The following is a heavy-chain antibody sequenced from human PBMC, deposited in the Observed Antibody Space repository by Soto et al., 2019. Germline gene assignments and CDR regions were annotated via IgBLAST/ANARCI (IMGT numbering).Heavy chain of an antibody. Sequence: LQLQESGPGLVKPSETLSLTCTVSGGSISSSSYYWGWVRQAPGKGLEWVSSIGTSGGSTYYADSVEGRFTISRDNSDNTLYLQMNSLRVEDTAVYYCAKGAGGTAMGRHFDYWGQGALVTVSS. V-gene: IGHV3-23*01. D-gene: IGHD5-18*01. CDR3: AKGAGGTAMGRHFDY. J-gene: IGHJ4*02. CDR2: IGTSGGST. CDR1: GGSISSSSYY.